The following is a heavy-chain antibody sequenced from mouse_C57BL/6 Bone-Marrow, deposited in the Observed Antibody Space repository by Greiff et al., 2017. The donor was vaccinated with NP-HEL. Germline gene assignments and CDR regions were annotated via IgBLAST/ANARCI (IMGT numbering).Heavy chain of an antibody. D-gene: IGHD2-4*01. CDR3: TTPMITTFFDY. CDR1: GFNIKDDY. Sequence: VQLQQSGAELVRPGASVKLSCTASGFNIKDDYMHWVKQRPEQGLEWIGWIDPENGDTEYASKFQGKATITADTSSNTAYLQLSSLTSEDTAVYYGTTPMITTFFDYWGQGTTLTVSS. J-gene: IGHJ2*01. V-gene: IGHV14-4*01. CDR2: IDPENGDT.